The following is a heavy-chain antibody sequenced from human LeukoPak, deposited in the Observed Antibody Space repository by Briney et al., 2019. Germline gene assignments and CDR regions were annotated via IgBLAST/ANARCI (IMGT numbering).Heavy chain of an antibody. V-gene: IGHV3-30*18. D-gene: IGHD2-15*01. CDR2: VSDDGSNK. Sequence: AGGSLRLSCAASGFTFNSYSMNWVRQAPGKGLEWVAAVSDDGSNKYYADSVKGRFTISRDNSKNTLYLEMNSLRAEDTAVYYCAKSTAWGEGSGGSNYWGQGTLVTVSS. J-gene: IGHJ4*02. CDR3: AKSTAWGEGSGGSNY. CDR1: GFTFNSYS.